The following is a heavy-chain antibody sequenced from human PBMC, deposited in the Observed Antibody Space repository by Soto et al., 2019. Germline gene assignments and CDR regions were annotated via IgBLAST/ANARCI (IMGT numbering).Heavy chain of an antibody. CDR3: ARIKGINDDWEADGMDV. Sequence: QITLKESGPMLVKPTQTLTLTSTVSVFSLITSGVGVAWICRPPGKALELLALTSWNGDRRYSPSLKSRLYSTKDTSKNQEVLIMTNMDAVDTATYYYARIKGINDDWEADGMDVWGQGTTVTVS. V-gene: IGHV2-5*01. CDR1: VFSLITSGVG. CDR2: TSWNGDR. J-gene: IGHJ6*02. D-gene: IGHD3-9*01.